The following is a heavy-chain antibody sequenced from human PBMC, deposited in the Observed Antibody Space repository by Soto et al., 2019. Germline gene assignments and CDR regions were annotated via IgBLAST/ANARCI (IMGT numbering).Heavy chain of an antibody. CDR2: INHSGST. CDR3: VQGDYSREG. CDR1: GGSFSGYY. Sequence: PSETLSLTCAVYGGSFSGYYWSWIRQPPGKGLEWIGEINHSGSTNYNPSLKSRVTISVDTSKNQFSLKLSSVTAADTAVYYCVQGDYSREGWGQGTLVTVSS. V-gene: IGHV4-34*01. D-gene: IGHD4-17*01. J-gene: IGHJ4*02.